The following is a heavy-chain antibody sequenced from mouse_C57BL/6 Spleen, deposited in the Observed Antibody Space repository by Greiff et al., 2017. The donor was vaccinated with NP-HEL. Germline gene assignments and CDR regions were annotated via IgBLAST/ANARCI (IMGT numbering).Heavy chain of an antibody. J-gene: IGHJ2*01. CDR2: ISSGGSYT. CDR1: GFTFSSYG. D-gene: IGHD3-2*02. CDR3: ARQLRLLYFDY. Sequence: EVQVVESGGDLVKPGGSLKLSCAASGFTFSSYGMSWVRQTPDKRLEWVATISSGGSYTYYPDSVKGRFTISRDNAKNTLYLQMSSLKSEDTAMYYCARQLRLLYFDYWGQGTTLTVSS. V-gene: IGHV5-6*01.